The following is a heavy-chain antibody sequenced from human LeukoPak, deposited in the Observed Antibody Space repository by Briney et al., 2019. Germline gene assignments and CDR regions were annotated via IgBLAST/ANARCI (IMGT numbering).Heavy chain of an antibody. D-gene: IGHD3-22*01. CDR2: ISGSGGST. Sequence: GGSLRLSCAASGFTFSSYSMNWVRQAPGKGLEWVSAISGSGGSTYYADSVKGRFTISRDNSKNTLYLQMNSLRAEDTAVYYCAKTLDSSGYYTYYFDYWGQGTLVTVSS. V-gene: IGHV3-23*01. CDR3: AKTLDSSGYYTYYFDY. J-gene: IGHJ4*02. CDR1: GFTFSSYS.